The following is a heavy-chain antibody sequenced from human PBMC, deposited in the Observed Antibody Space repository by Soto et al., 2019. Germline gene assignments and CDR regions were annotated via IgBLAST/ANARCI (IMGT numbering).Heavy chain of an antibody. J-gene: IGHJ4*02. V-gene: IGHV3-23*01. Sequence: GGSLRLSCAASGFTFSSYVMSWVRQAPGKGLEWVSAISPGGGSPYYTDSVKGRFTISRDNSKNTLYLQMNSLRAEDTAVYYCAKQIPAAGSDYWGQGTLVTSPQ. CDR2: ISPGGGSP. CDR3: AKQIPAAGSDY. D-gene: IGHD6-13*01. CDR1: GFTFSSYV.